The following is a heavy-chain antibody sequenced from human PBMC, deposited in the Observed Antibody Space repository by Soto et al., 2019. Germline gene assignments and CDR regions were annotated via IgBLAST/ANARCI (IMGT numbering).Heavy chain of an antibody. CDR3: ARSPLAGEMATIFDY. CDR2: IIPIFGTA. J-gene: IGHJ4*02. V-gene: IGHV1-69*06. CDR1: GVTFSSYA. Sequence: ASVKVSCKASGVTFSSYAISWVRQAPGQGLEWMGGIIPIFGTANYAQKFQGRVTITADKSTSTAYMELSSLRSEDTAVYYCARSPLAGEMATIFDYWGQGTLVTVSS. D-gene: IGHD5-12*01.